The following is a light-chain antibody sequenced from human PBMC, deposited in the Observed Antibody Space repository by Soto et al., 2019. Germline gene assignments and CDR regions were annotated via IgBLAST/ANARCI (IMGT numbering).Light chain of an antibody. CDR2: EVS. CDR1: SSDVGAYNY. J-gene: IGLJ1*01. Sequence: QSVLTQPASVSGSPGQSITISCTGTSSDVGAYNYVSWYQQQSGKAPKLMIHEVSNRPSGVSNRFSGSKSGNTASLTISGLQAEDEADYYCCSYAGSSTFSYVFGTGTKVTVL. CDR3: CSYAGSSTFSYV. V-gene: IGLV2-14*01.